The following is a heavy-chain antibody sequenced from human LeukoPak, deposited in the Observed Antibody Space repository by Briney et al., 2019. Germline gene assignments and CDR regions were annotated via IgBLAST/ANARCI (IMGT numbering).Heavy chain of an antibody. J-gene: IGHJ5*02. V-gene: IGHV4-59*01. CDR3: ARAGVNWFDP. CDR2: IYYSGST. D-gene: IGHD6-19*01. CDR1: GGSISSYS. Sequence: SETLSLTCTVSGGSISSYSWSWIRQPAGKGLEWIGYIYYSGSTNYKPSLKSRVTISVDTSKNQFSLKLSSVTAADTAVYYCARAGVNWFDPWGQGTLVTVSS.